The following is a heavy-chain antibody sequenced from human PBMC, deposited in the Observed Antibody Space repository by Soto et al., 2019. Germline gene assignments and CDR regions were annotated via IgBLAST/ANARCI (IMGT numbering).Heavy chain of an antibody. Sequence: EVQLLESGGGLVQPGESLRLSCAASGFIFNNYAMSWVRQAPGKGLEWVSSISGSGGSTYYADSVKGRFTISRDNSKNTLSLQMNSLIAEDTAIYYCAKGELGTDYWGQGTLVSVPS. CDR3: AKGELGTDY. CDR1: GFIFNNYA. V-gene: IGHV3-23*01. CDR2: ISGSGGST. J-gene: IGHJ4*02. D-gene: IGHD1-7*01.